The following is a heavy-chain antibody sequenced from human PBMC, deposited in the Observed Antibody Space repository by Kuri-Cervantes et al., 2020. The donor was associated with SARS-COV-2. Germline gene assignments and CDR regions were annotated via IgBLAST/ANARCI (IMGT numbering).Heavy chain of an antibody. CDR1: GFTFSSYG. CDR2: ISYDGSNK. Sequence: GESLKISCAASGFTFSSYGMHWVRQAPSKGLEWVAVISYDGSNKYYADSVKGRFTISRDNSKNTLYLQMNSLRAEDTAVYYCARSILTIFEAMDVWGKGTTVTVSS. J-gene: IGHJ6*03. D-gene: IGHD3-3*01. V-gene: IGHV3-30*03. CDR3: ARSILTIFEAMDV.